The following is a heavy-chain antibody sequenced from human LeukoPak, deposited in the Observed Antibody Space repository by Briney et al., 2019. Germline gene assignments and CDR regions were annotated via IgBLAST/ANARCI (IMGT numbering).Heavy chain of an antibody. J-gene: IGHJ4*02. CDR1: GFSFSIYG. CDR2: IRYDGNDE. Sequence: GGSLRLSCAASGFSFSIYGMHWVRQAPGKGLEWVAFIRYDGNDELYADSVKGRFTISRDNSKNTLYLQMSSLRGEDTAVYYCARGQHYFAHWGQGTLVTVSS. CDR3: ARGQHYFAH. D-gene: IGHD6-13*01. V-gene: IGHV3-30*02.